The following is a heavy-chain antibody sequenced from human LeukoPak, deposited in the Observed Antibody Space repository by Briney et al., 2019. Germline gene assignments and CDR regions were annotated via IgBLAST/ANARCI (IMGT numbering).Heavy chain of an antibody. V-gene: IGHV1-18*01. J-gene: IGHJ4*02. CDR2: ISAYNANT. CDR1: GYTFTSYG. Sequence: ASVKVSCRASGYTFTSYGIHWVRQAPGQGLEWMGWISAYNANTSYAQKFQGRVTMTTDTSTSTAYMEMRSLRSDDTAVYYCARGLPLPPLVTTSHNDFDYWGQGTLVTVSS. D-gene: IGHD2-21*02. CDR3: ARGLPLPPLVTTSHNDFDY.